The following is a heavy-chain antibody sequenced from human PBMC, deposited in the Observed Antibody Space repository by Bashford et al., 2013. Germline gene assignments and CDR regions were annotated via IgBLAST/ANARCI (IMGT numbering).Heavy chain of an antibody. CDR3: ASLWDMDV. CDR2: ISPSDSTI. D-gene: IGHD2/OR15-2a*01. Sequence: GSLRLSCAASGFIFSSYEMNWVRQAPGKGLEWVSYISPSDSTIYYADSVKGRFTISRDNAKNSLYLQMNSLRAEDTAVYYCASLWDMDVWGKGATVTVSS. CDR1: GFIFSSYE. V-gene: IGHV3-48*03. J-gene: IGHJ6*03.